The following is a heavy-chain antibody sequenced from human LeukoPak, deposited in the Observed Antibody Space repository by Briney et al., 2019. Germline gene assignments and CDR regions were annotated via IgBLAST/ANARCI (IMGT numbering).Heavy chain of an antibody. D-gene: IGHD6-19*01. CDR1: GGTFSSYA. CDR3: ARPFIAVAGRGGAFDI. J-gene: IGHJ3*02. V-gene: IGHV1-69*06. Sequence: SVKVSCKASGGTFSSYAISWVRQAPGQGLEWMGGIIPIFGTANYAQKFQGRVTITADKSTSTAYMELSSLRSEDTAVYYCARPFIAVAGRGGAFDIWGQGTMVTVSS. CDR2: IIPIFGTA.